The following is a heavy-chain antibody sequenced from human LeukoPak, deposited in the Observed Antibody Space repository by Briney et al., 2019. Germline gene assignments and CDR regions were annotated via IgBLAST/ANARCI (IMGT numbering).Heavy chain of an antibody. J-gene: IGHJ6*03. CDR3: AQVTYSSSSLSYYYYYMDV. V-gene: IGHV1-69*06. CDR1: GYTFTNYG. CDR2: IIPIFGTA. D-gene: IGHD6-6*01. Sequence: SVRVSCKASGYTFTNYGISWVRQAPGQGLEWMGGIIPIFGTANYAQKFQGRVTITADKSTSTAYMELSSLRSEDTAVYYCAQVTYSSSSLSYYYYYMDVWGKGTTVTVSS.